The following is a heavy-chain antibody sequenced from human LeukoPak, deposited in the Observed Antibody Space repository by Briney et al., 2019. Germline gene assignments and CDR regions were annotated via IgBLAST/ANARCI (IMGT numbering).Heavy chain of an antibody. Sequence: GGSLRLSCAASGFTFSNYWMSWVRQAPGKGLVWVSRINSDGSSRHYADSVKGRFTIPRDNAKNTLHLQMTSLRAEDTAVYYCARDRGYGYLFDYWGQGSLVTVSS. D-gene: IGHD5-18*01. CDR1: GFTFSNYW. J-gene: IGHJ4*02. CDR2: INSDGSSR. CDR3: ARDRGYGYLFDY. V-gene: IGHV3-74*01.